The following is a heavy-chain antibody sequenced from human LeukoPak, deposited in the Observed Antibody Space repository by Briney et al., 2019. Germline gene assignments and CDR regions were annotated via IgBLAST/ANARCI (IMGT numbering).Heavy chain of an antibody. V-gene: IGHV1-8*01. D-gene: IGHD3-16*01. J-gene: IGHJ4*02. Sequence: GASVKVSCEASGYTFTSYDINWVRQATGQGLEWMGGMNPNSGNTGYAQKFQGRVTMTRNTSISTAYMELSSLRSEDTAVYYCAREAKMGEDDYWGQGTLVTVSS. CDR3: AREAKMGEDDY. CDR1: GYTFTSYD. CDR2: MNPNSGNT.